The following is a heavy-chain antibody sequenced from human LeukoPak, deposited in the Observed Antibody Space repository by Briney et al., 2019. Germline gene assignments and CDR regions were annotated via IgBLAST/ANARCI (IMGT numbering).Heavy chain of an antibody. V-gene: IGHV4-59*08. Sequence: SETLSLTCTVSGGSIRSYYWSWIRQPPGKGLEWIGYISDTGSTNYNPSLKSRVTISADTSKNQLSLKLSSVTAADTAVYYCARHLYNDFWSGLDYWGPGTLVTVSS. CDR1: GGSIRSYY. J-gene: IGHJ4*02. CDR3: ARHLYNDFWSGLDY. CDR2: ISDTGST. D-gene: IGHD3-3*01.